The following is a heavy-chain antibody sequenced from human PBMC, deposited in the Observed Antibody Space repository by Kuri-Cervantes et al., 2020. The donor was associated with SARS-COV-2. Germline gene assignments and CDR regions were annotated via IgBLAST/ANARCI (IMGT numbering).Heavy chain of an antibody. J-gene: IGHJ4*02. V-gene: IGHV1-46*01. D-gene: IGHD2-2*02. CDR1: GATFSSYA. Sequence: ASVTVSCKASGATFSSYAISWVRQAPGQGLEWMGWINPNSGGSTSYAQKFQGRVTMTRDTSTSTVYMELSSLRSDDTAVYYCARDIVVVPAAISDPGCPDYWGQGTLVTVSS. CDR3: ARDIVVVPAAISDPGCPDY. CDR2: INPNSGGST.